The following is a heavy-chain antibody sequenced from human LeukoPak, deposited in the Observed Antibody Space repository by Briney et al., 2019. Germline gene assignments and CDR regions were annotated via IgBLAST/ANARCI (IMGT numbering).Heavy chain of an antibody. CDR1: GFTFSSYS. D-gene: IGHD3-16*01. CDR2: ISSSSSYI. CDR3: ARANYDYVWGSPYYFDY. J-gene: IGHJ4*02. Sequence: AGGSLRLSCAASGFTFSSYSMNWVRQAPGKGLEGVSSISSSSSYIYYADSVKGRFTISRDNAKNSLYLQMNSLRAEDTAVYYCARANYDYVWGSPYYFDYWGQGTLVTVSS. V-gene: IGHV3-21*01.